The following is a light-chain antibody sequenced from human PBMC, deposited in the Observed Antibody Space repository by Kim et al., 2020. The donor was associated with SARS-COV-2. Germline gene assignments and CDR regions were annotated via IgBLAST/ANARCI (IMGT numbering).Light chain of an antibody. V-gene: IGKV3-15*01. J-gene: IGKJ4*01. CDR2: GAS. CDR1: QGVSSN. Sequence: ASGEEAAPLSCRASQGVSSNLAWYQKTRGPAPMLLIYGASTRATGLPARFSGSGSGTEFTLTISSLQSEDFAVYYCQQCNSSPLTFGEGTKVDIK. CDR3: QQCNSSPLT.